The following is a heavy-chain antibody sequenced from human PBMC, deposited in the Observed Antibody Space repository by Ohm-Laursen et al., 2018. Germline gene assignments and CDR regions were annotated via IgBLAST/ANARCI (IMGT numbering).Heavy chain of an antibody. Sequence: SLRLSCTASGFTFSSFWMSWVRQAPGRGLEWVANIKQDGSEKYYVDSVKGRFTISRDNAKNSLYLQMNSLRAEGTAVYYCARVRWGIGYYFDYWGQGTLVTVSS. CDR1: GFTFSSFW. D-gene: IGHD5-24*01. V-gene: IGHV3-7*01. CDR3: ARVRWGIGYYFDY. J-gene: IGHJ4*02. CDR2: IKQDGSEK.